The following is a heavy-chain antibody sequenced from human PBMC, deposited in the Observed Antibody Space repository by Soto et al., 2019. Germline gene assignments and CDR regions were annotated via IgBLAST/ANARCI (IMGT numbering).Heavy chain of an antibody. Sequence: SETLSLTCTVSGDSISGGASFWSWIRRPPGKGLEWIANVYYSGSSYYNPSLKSRLTISVDTTKNQFSLQLKSMTAADTAVYYCAKLSCTSSTCYFPGWFDPWGQGTLVTVSS. CDR1: GDSISGGASF. CDR3: AKLSCTSSTCYFPGWFDP. J-gene: IGHJ5*02. D-gene: IGHD2-2*01. CDR2: VYYSGSS. V-gene: IGHV4-31*03.